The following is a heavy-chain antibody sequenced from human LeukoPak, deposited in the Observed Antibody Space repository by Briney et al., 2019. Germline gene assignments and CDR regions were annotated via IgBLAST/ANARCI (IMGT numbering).Heavy chain of an antibody. CDR1: GGSFSGYY. V-gene: IGHV4-34*01. CDR2: INHSGST. J-gene: IGHJ5*02. CDR3: ARLHYWATVRNWFDP. Sequence: SETLSLTCAVYGGSFSGYYWSWIRQPPGKGLEWIGEINHSGSTNYNPSLKSRVTISVDTSKNQFSLKLSSVTAADTAVYYCARLHYWATVRNWFDPWGQGTLVTVSS. D-gene: IGHD4/OR15-4a*01.